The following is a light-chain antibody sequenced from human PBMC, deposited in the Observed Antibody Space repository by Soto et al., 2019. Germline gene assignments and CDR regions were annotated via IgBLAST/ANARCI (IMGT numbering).Light chain of an antibody. Sequence: QLVLTQSPSASASLGASVKLTCTLSSVHSSYAIAWHQQQPEKGPRYLMKLNSDGSHSKGDGIPDRFSGSSSGAERYLTIASLQYEDEAYYYCQTWGTSIVVFGGGTKLTVL. CDR2: LNSDGSH. CDR3: QTWGTSIVV. CDR1: SVHSSYA. J-gene: IGLJ2*01. V-gene: IGLV4-69*01.